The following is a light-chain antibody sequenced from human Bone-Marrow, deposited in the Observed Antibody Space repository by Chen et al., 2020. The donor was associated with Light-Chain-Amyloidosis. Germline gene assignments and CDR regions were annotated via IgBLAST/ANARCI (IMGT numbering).Light chain of an antibody. Sequence: QPALTHPPSVSGSPGQPITISSTGTSSDVGSYKFVSWYQQHPGKAPKLMIYEDTKRPSGVSNRLYGSKSGNTASLTISGLQAEDEADYYCCSYAGSGTLVFGGGTKLTVL. CDR1: SSDVGSYKF. CDR3: CSYAGSGTLV. V-gene: IGLV2-23*01. J-gene: IGLJ2*01. CDR2: EDT.